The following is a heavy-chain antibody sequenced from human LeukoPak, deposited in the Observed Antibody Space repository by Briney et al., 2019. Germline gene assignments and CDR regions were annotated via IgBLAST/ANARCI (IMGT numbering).Heavy chain of an antibody. CDR2: INPSGGST. Sequence: GASVKVSRKASGYTFTSYYMRWVRQAPGQGLEWMGIINPSGGSTSYAQKFQGRVTMTRDTSTSTVYMELSSLRSEDTAVYYCASTYSSSWRKRAFDIWGQGTMVTVSS. V-gene: IGHV1-46*01. CDR3: ASTYSSSWRKRAFDI. CDR1: GYTFTSYY. D-gene: IGHD6-13*01. J-gene: IGHJ3*02.